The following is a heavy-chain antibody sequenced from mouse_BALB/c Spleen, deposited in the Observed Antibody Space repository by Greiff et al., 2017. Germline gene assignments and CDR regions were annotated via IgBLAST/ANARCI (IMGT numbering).Heavy chain of an antibody. J-gene: IGHJ2*01. Sequence: EVNLVESGPSLVKPSQTLSLTCSVTGDSITSGYWNWIRKFPGNKLEYMGYISYSGSTYYNPSLKSRISITRDTSKNQYYLQLNSVTTEDTATYYCARYLYYYGSSYGGFDYWGQGTTLTVSS. CDR2: ISYSGST. V-gene: IGHV3-8*02. D-gene: IGHD1-1*01. CDR1: GDSITSGY. CDR3: ARYLYYYGSSYGGFDY.